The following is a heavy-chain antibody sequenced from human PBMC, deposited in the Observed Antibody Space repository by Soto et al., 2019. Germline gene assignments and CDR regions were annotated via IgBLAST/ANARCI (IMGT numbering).Heavy chain of an antibody. CDR3: ARAASYGDPCSY. D-gene: IGHD3-10*01. J-gene: IGHJ4*02. Sequence: GGSLRLSCAASGFTFSTSWMSWVRQAPGKGLEWVADIRGDGSEKYYVDSVKGRFTISRDSAKNSLYLQMNSLGAEDTAVYYCARAASYGDPCSYWGQGTLVTVSS. V-gene: IGHV3-7*04. CDR1: GFTFSTSW. CDR2: IRGDGSEK.